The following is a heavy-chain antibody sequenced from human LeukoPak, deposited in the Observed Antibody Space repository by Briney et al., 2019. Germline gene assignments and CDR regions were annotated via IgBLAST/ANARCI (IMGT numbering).Heavy chain of an antibody. V-gene: IGHV4-59*01. CDR2: IYYSGST. CDR3: ARIRPPDYYYYMDV. J-gene: IGHJ6*03. CDR1: GGSISSYY. Sequence: PSETLSLTCTVSGGSISSYYWSWIRQPPGKGLEWIGYIYYSGSTNYNPSLESRVTISVDTSKNQFSLKLSSVTAADTAVYYCARIRPPDYYYYMDVWGKGTTVTVSS.